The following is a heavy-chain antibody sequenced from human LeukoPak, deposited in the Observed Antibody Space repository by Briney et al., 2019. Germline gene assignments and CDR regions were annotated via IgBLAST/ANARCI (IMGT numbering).Heavy chain of an antibody. CDR3: AKDSYYYGSGGGFFDY. D-gene: IGHD3-10*01. CDR1: GFTFSSYG. V-gene: IGHV3-30*02. Sequence: PGGSLRLSCAASGFTFSSYGMHWVRQAPGKGLEWVAFIRYDGSNKYYADSVKGRFTISRDNSKNTLYLQMNSLRAEDTAVYYCAKDSYYYGSGGGFFDYWGQGTLVTVSS. CDR2: IRYDGSNK. J-gene: IGHJ4*02.